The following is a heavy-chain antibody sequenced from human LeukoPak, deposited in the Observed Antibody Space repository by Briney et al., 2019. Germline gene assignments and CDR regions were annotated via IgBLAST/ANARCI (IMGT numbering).Heavy chain of an antibody. J-gene: IGHJ4*02. CDR2: ITDSGGNT. D-gene: IGHD7-27*01. CDR3: AKAAGDTYYRVFDY. Sequence: AGGSLRLSSAASGFTFISYTLNWGRQAPGKGLEWVSVITDSGGNTYDADAVKGWFTISRDNSNNMVYLQMNSLRAEDMAKYYCAKAAGDTYYRVFDYWGQGILVTVSS. CDR1: GFTFISYT. V-gene: IGHV3-23*01.